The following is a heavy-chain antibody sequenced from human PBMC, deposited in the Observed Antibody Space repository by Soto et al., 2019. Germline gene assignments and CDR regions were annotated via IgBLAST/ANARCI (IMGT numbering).Heavy chain of an antibody. CDR3: ARDPKTSGGQNWAFNYFDS. V-gene: IGHV3-30-3*01. Sequence: PGGSRRRSWAASGFSFSMSPMHWVREAPGKGPGWVALISYDGTNKFYADSVKGRFTISRDNSKSTLYLQVDSLRPEDAAVYYCARDPKTSGGQNWAFNYFDSWGQGTLVTVSS. CDR2: ISYDGTNK. D-gene: IGHD7-27*01. CDR1: GFSFSMSP. J-gene: IGHJ4*02.